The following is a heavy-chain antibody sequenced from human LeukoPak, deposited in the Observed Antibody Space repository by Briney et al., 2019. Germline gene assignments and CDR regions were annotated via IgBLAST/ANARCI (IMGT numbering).Heavy chain of an antibody. Sequence: SVKVSCKASGGTFSSYTISWVRQAPGQGLEWMGRIIPILGIANYAQKYQGRVTITADKSTSTAYMELGSLRSEDTAVYYCARSMVRGVIITLGAFDIWGQGTMVTVSS. CDR2: IIPILGIA. V-gene: IGHV1-69*02. D-gene: IGHD3-10*01. CDR1: GGTFSSYT. J-gene: IGHJ3*02. CDR3: ARSMVRGVIITLGAFDI.